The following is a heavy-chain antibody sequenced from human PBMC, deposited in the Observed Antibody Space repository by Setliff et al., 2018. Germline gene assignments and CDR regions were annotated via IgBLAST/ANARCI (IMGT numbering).Heavy chain of an antibody. Sequence: SETLSLTCAVYGESFNTYYWSWIRESPGKGLEWFGEIDHSGGANYNPSLESRVTMSVDTSKKEFSLKLTSVTAADTAMYYCRQAVVGRDVFDIWGQGTMVTVSS. CDR3: RQAVVGRDVFDI. CDR2: IDHSGGA. J-gene: IGHJ3*02. D-gene: IGHD1-1*01. CDR1: GESFNTYY. V-gene: IGHV4-34*01.